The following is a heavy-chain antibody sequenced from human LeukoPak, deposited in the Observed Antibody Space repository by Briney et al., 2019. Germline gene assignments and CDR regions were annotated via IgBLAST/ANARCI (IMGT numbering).Heavy chain of an antibody. D-gene: IGHD3-10*01. CDR3: ALRPVHYYGSGSYWGFDP. CDR1: GYTLTELS. J-gene: IGHJ5*02. V-gene: IGHV1-24*01. Sequence: GASVTVSFKVSGYTLTELSMHWVRQAPGKGLEWMGGFDPEDGETIYAQKFQGRVTMTEDTSTDTAYMELSSLRSEDTAVYYCALRPVHYYGSGSYWGFDPWGQGTLVTVSS. CDR2: FDPEDGET.